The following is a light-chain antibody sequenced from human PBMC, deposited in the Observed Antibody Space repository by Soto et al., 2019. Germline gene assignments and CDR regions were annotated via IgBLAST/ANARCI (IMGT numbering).Light chain of an antibody. CDR1: SSDVGSYVF. CDR3: SLAGGDSLI. V-gene: IGLV2-8*01. CDR2: EVS. Sequence: QPVLTQPPSASGSPGQSVTISCTGTSSDVGSYVFVSWYQQHPGKAPKLMIYEVSKRSSGVPDRFSGSKSGNTASLTVSGLQVEDEADYYCSLAGGDSLIFGGGTQLTVL. J-gene: IGLJ2*01.